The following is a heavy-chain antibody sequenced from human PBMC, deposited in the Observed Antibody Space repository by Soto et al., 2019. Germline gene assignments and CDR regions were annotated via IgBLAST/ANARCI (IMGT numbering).Heavy chain of an antibody. J-gene: IGHJ4*02. CDR3: SNLVYSSGLSADF. V-gene: IGHV3-30*18. D-gene: IGHD6-19*01. CDR1: GFTFSGYG. Sequence: GGSLRLSCAASGFTFSGYGMHCVRQAPGKGLEWVALISYDGTNKYYADSVKGRFTISRDNSKNTLYLQMNSLRAEDTAVYYCSNLVYSSGLSADFWGQGTLVTVSS. CDR2: ISYDGTNK.